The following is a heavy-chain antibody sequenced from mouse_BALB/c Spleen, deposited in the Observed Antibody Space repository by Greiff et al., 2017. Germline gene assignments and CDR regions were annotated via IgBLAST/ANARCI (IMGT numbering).Heavy chain of an antibody. Sequence: VKLQESGAELARPGASVKLSCKASGYTFTSYWMQWVKQRPGQGLEWIGAIYPGDGDTRYTQKFKGKATLTADKSSSTAYMQLSSLASEDSAVYYCAREDGNYYFDYWGQGTTLTVSS. D-gene: IGHD2-1*01. CDR2: IYPGDGDT. J-gene: IGHJ2*01. CDR1: GYTFTSYW. V-gene: IGHV1-87*01. CDR3: AREDGNYYFDY.